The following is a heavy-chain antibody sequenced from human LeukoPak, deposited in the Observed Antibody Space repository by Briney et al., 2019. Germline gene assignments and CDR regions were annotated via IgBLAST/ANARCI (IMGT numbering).Heavy chain of an antibody. D-gene: IGHD3-9*01. CDR1: GFTFSSYA. J-gene: IGHJ3*02. CDR3: AALSGYYYSFYDAFDI. V-gene: IGHV3-30*04. CDR2: ISYDGSNK. Sequence: GRSLRLSCAASGFTFSSYAMHWVRQAPGKGLEWVAVISYDGSNKYYADSVKGRFTISRDNSKNTLYLQMNSLRAEDTAVYYCAALSGYYYSFYDAFDIWGQGTMVTVSS.